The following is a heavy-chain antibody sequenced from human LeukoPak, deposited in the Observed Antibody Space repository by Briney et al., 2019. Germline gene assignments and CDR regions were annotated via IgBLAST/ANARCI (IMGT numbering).Heavy chain of an antibody. J-gene: IGHJ4*02. CDR2: INWSGGST. V-gene: IGHV3-20*04. Sequence: GGSLRLSCAASGFTFDDYGMSWVRQAPGKGPEWVSGINWSGGSTGYADSVGGRFAISRDNAKNSLYLQMNSLRAEDTALYYCARPRLRDYYFDYWGQGTLVTVSS. CDR1: GFTFDDYG. CDR3: ARPRLRDYYFDY. D-gene: IGHD4-17*01.